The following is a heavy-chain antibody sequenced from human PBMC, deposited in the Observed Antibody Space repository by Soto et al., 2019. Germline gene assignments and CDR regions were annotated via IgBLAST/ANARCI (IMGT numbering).Heavy chain of an antibody. D-gene: IGHD4-4*01. CDR2: IIPIFGTA. Sequence: ASVKVSCKASGGTFSSYAISWVRQAPGQGLEWMGGIIPIFGTANYAQKFQGRVTITADESTSTAYMELSSLRSEDTAVYYCARDGDTVTTPYYYGMDVWGQGTTVTVSS. CDR3: ARDGDTVTTPYYYGMDV. J-gene: IGHJ6*02. V-gene: IGHV1-69*13. CDR1: GGTFSSYA.